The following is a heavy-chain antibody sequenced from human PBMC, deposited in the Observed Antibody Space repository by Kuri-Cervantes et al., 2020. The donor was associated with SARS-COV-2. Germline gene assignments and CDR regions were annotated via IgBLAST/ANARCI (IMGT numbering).Heavy chain of an antibody. CDR1: GFTVSSNY. V-gene: IGHV3-23*01. Sequence: GESLKISCAASGFTVSSNYMSWVRQAPGKGLEWVSAISGSGGSTYYADSVKGRFTISRDNSKNTLYLQMNSLRAEDTAVYYCAKFQRGYQGMDVWGQGTTVTVSS. CDR2: ISGSGGST. CDR3: AKFQRGYQGMDV. D-gene: IGHD5-18*01. J-gene: IGHJ6*02.